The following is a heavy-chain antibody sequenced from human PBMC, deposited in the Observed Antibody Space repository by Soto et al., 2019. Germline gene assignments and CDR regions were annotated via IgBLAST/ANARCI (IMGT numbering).Heavy chain of an antibody. V-gene: IGHV4-39*01. J-gene: IGHJ5*02. D-gene: IGHD6-6*01. CDR3: ARHRARNWFDP. Sequence: QLQLQESGPGLVKPSETLSLTCIVSGCSISSSSYYWGWIRQPPGKGLEWIGSIYYSGSTYYNPSLKSRVTTSEDTSKNQFALKLSSVTAADTAVFYCARHRARNWFDPWGQATLVTVSS. CDR1: GCSISSSSYY. CDR2: IYYSGST.